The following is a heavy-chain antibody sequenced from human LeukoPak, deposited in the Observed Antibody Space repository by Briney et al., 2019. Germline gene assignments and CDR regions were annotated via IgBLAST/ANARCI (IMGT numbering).Heavy chain of an antibody. D-gene: IGHD3-9*01. J-gene: IGHJ6*02. Sequence: SGSLSLTRAVSVGSLCSSNWWGGVRHPPGKGLEWIGEFYQSGTTNYNPPLRSRATISVDKSKNQFSLKLSSVTAAYTPVYYCARIFLAAGYYYYYGMDVWGQGTTVTVSS. CDR2: FYQSGTT. CDR3: ARIFLAAGYYYYYGMDV. V-gene: IGHV4-4*02. CDR1: VGSLCSSNW.